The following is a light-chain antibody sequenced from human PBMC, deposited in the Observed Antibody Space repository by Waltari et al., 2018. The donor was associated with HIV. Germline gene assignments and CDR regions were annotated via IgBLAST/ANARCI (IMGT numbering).Light chain of an antibody. V-gene: IGLV2-14*03. J-gene: IGLJ3*02. CDR3: ASFTGDNTVM. Sequence: AVTQPASVSGLPGQSTTISCTGADTDFRLYKFVFWYQQHSDKPPRLILYDVDSRASGVSDRFSGSMAGNTASLTISGLRAEDEGHYYCASFTGDNTVMFGGGTEVTVL. CDR1: DTDFRLYKF. CDR2: DVD.